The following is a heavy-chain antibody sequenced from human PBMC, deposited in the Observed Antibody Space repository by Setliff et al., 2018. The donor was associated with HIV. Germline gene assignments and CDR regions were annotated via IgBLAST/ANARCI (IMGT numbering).Heavy chain of an antibody. D-gene: IGHD1-26*01. Sequence: ASVKVSCKASGYTFSNYGITWVRQAPGQGLEWMGWITSYNGNTNYAKKFKGRVTMTTDTSTSIAYMELKSLRSEDTAVYYCARDHHSGRGSKFPWYSDRWGRGTLVTVSS. V-gene: IGHV1-18*01. J-gene: IGHJ2*01. CDR2: ITSYNGNT. CDR3: ARDHHSGRGSKFPWYSDR. CDR1: GYTFSNYG.